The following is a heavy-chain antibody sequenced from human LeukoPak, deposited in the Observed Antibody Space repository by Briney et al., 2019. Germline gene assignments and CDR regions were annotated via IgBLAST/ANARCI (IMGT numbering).Heavy chain of an antibody. CDR1: GGSISSYY. CDR2: IYTSGST. D-gene: IGHD6-19*01. V-gene: IGHV4-4*07. CDR3: AREEYSSGPFGMDV. Sequence: SETLSLTCTVSGGSISSYYWSWIRQPAGKGLEWIGRIYTSGSTNYNPSLKSRVTMPVDTSKNQFSLKLSSVTAADTAVYYCAREEYSSGPFGMDVWGQGTTVTVSS. J-gene: IGHJ6*02.